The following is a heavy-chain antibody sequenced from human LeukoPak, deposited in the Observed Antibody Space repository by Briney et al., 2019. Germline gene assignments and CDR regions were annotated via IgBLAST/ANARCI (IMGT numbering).Heavy chain of an antibody. CDR2: IIPIFGTA. J-gene: IGHJ3*02. Sequence: ASVKVSCMASGGTFSSYAISWVRQAPGQGLEWMGGIIPIFGTADYAQKFQGRVTITADESTSTAYVELSSLRSEDTAVYYCAGQGYCSSSSCPTDDAFDIWGQGTMVTVSS. CDR1: GGTFSSYA. CDR3: AGQGYCSSSSCPTDDAFDI. D-gene: IGHD2-2*01. V-gene: IGHV1-69*13.